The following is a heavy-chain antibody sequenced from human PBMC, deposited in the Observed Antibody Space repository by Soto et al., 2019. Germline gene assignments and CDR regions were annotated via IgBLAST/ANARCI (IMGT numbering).Heavy chain of an antibody. CDR1: VGSMSSGDYY. Sequence: LXLSYTVSVGSMSSGDYYWSWIRQPPGKGLEYIGYIYYSGSSHYNPSLKSRVTISLDTSRNQFSLKLSSVTAADTAVYYCAREIVATIGGMDVWGQGTTVTASS. CDR2: IYYSGSS. D-gene: IGHD5-12*01. V-gene: IGHV4-30-4*01. J-gene: IGHJ6*02. CDR3: AREIVATIGGMDV.